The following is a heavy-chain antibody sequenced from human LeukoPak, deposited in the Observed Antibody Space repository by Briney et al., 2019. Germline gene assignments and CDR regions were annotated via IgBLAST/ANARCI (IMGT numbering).Heavy chain of an antibody. D-gene: IGHD1-26*01. CDR3: IRDFRSAEL. CDR2: INSDGSST. V-gene: IGHV3-74*01. Sequence: GGSLRLSCAASAFTFSSYWMHWVRQAPGKGLVWVSRINSDGSSTSYADSVKGRFTISRDNAKNTVYLEMNSLSVEDTATYYCIRDFRSAELWGQGTLVTV. CDR1: AFTFSSYW. J-gene: IGHJ4*02.